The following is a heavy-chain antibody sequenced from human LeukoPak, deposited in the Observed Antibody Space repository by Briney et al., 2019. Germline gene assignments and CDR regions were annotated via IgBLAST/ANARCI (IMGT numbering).Heavy chain of an antibody. Sequence: SETLSLTCTVSGGSISSYYWSWIRQPPGKGLEWIADIYYSGRTNYNPSLKSRVTISVDTSKNQFSLKLSSVTAADTAVYYCARDPVSSGWFDYWGQGTLVTVSS. D-gene: IGHD6-19*01. CDR2: IYYSGRT. J-gene: IGHJ4*02. V-gene: IGHV4-59*12. CDR3: ARDPVSSGWFDY. CDR1: GGSISSYY.